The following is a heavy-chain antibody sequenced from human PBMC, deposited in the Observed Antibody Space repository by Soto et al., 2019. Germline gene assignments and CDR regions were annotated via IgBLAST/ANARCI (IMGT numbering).Heavy chain of an antibody. D-gene: IGHD3-22*01. CDR1: GFTFSSYA. Sequence: GGSLRLSCAASGFTFSSYAMSWVRQAPGKGLEWVSAISGSGGSTYYADSVKGRFTISRDNSKNTLYLQMNSLRAEDTAVYYCAKGDDSSGYYNWFDPWGQGTLVTVSS. CDR2: ISGSGGST. J-gene: IGHJ5*02. CDR3: AKGDDSSGYYNWFDP. V-gene: IGHV3-23*01.